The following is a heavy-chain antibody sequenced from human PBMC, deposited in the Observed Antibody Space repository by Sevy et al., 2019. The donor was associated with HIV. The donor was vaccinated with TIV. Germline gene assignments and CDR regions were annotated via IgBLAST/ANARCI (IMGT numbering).Heavy chain of an antibody. V-gene: IGHV4-59*08. J-gene: IGHJ4*02. CDR1: GGSISSYY. CDR2: IFYSGAT. CDR3: ARHRDYGSGNYYNREFGY. Sequence: SETLSLTCAVSGGSISSYYWSWIRQPPGKGLEWIGYIFYSGATKYSPSLQSRVIISVDTSKNQFSLKLTSVTAADTAVYYCARHRDYGSGNYYNREFGYWGQGTLVTVSS. D-gene: IGHD3-10*01.